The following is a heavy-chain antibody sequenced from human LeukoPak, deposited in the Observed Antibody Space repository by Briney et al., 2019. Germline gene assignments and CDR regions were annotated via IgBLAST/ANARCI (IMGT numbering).Heavy chain of an antibody. CDR3: ARAFGYFDY. D-gene: IGHD3-10*01. V-gene: IGHV1-69*05. J-gene: IGHJ4*02. CDR2: IIPICGTA. Sequence: SVKVSWKASAGTFSSYAISWVRQERAPVLEWMGRIIPICGTANYAQKFQGRVTITTDESTSAAYMELSSRRSEDTAVYYCARAFGYFDYWGQGTLVTVSS. CDR1: AGTFSSYA.